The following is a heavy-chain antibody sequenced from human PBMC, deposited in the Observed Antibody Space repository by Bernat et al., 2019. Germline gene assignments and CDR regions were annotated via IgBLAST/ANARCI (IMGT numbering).Heavy chain of an antibody. Sequence: QLQLQESGPGLVKPSETLSLTCTVSGGSIRSSRYYWGWIRQPPGKGLEWIGSIYYSGSTYYNPSLQSRVTISVDTSKNQFSLKLSSVTAADTAVYYCAANMVRGVINTFGYWGQGTLVTVSS. D-gene: IGHD3-10*01. J-gene: IGHJ4*02. V-gene: IGHV4-39*01. CDR2: IYYSGST. CDR3: AANMVRGVINTFGY. CDR1: GGSIRSSRYY.